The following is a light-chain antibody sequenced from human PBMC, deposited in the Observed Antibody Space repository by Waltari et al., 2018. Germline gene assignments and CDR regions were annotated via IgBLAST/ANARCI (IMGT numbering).Light chain of an antibody. V-gene: IGKV4-1*01. Sequence: DIVMPQSPDSLALSLGERATINCKSSQIVLSSSNNKNYLGCYQHKPGQPPKLLISWPSTRESGVPDLFSGSGSGTDFTLTISSLQAEDVAIYYCQQCYSSPYTFGQGTKLEIK. CDR1: QIVLSSSNNKNY. CDR3: QQCYSSPYT. CDR2: WPS. J-gene: IGKJ2*01.